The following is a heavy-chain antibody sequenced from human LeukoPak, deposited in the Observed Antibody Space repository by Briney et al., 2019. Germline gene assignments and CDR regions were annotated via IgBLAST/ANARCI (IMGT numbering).Heavy chain of an antibody. J-gene: IGHJ4*01. CDR3: ARDFTEPGVTTAGPY. CDR2: ISSRGSTT. Sequence: GGSLRLSCAASGFTFSNYEMNWVRQAPGKGLEWVSYISSRGSTTYYADSVKGRFTISRDNAKNTLYLQMNSLRAEDTAVYYCARDFTEPGVTTAGPYWGHGTLVTVSS. V-gene: IGHV3-48*03. CDR1: GFTFSNYE. D-gene: IGHD6-13*01.